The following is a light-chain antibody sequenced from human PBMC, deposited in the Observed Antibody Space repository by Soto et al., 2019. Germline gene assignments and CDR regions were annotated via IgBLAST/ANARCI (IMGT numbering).Light chain of an antibody. J-gene: IGKJ1*01. Sequence: DIQMTQSPSTLSASVGDRVVITCRASQSITTWLAWYQQKPGKAPKLLIYDASSLESGVPSRFSGSGSGTEFTITISSLQSDDFENYYCQQYNDYWTFGQGTKVEIK. CDR3: QQYNDYWT. V-gene: IGKV1-5*01. CDR1: QSITTW. CDR2: DAS.